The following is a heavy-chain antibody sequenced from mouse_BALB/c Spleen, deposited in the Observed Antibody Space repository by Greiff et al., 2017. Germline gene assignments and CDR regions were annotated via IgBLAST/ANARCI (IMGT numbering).Heavy chain of an antibody. CDR3: AREGANGNPWFAY. CDR2: ISSGGST. Sequence: EVHLVESGGGLVKPGGSLKLSCAASGFTFSSYAMSWVRQTPEKRLEWVASISSGGSTYYPDSVKGRFTISRDNAKNTLYLEMSSLRSEDTAMYYCAREGANGNPWFAYWGQGTLVTVSA. CDR1: GFTFSSYA. D-gene: IGHD2-1*01. J-gene: IGHJ3*01. V-gene: IGHV5-6-5*01.